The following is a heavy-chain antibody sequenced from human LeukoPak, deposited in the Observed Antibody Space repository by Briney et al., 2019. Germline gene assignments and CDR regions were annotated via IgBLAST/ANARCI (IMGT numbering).Heavy chain of an antibody. CDR3: AKPQQWLGYFDY. CDR2: ISGSDGST. CDR1: GFTFSSYA. Sequence: GGSLRLSCAASGFTFSSYAMSWVRQAPGKGLEWVSAISGSDGSTYYADSVKGRFTISRDNSKNTLYLQMNSLRAEDTAVYYCAKPQQWLGYFDYWGQGTLVTVSS. V-gene: IGHV3-23*01. J-gene: IGHJ4*02. D-gene: IGHD6-19*01.